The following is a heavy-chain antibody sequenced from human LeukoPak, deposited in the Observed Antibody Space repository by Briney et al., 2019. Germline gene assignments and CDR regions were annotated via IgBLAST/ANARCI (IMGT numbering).Heavy chain of an antibody. J-gene: IGHJ4*02. V-gene: IGHV4-30-4*08. CDR2: IYYSGST. CDR1: GGSISSGDYY. Sequence: SETLSLTCTVSGGSISSGDYYWSWIRQPPGKGLEWIGYIYYSGSTYYNPSLKSRVTISVNTSKNQFSLKLSSVAAADTAVYYCARDPILSGQPFWGQGTLVTVSS. D-gene: IGHD3-9*01. CDR3: ARDPILSGQPF.